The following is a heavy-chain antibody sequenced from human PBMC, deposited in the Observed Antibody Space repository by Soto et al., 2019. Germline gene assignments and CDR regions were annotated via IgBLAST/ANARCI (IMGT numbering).Heavy chain of an antibody. J-gene: IGHJ4*02. Sequence: LSLTCTVSGGSISSSSYYWGWIRQPPGKGLEWIGSIYYSGSTYYNPSLKSRVTISVDTSKNQFSLKLSSVTAADTAVYYCARYVAYYDFWSGYGPGSWGQGTLVTASS. D-gene: IGHD3-3*01. CDR3: ARYVAYYDFWSGYGPGS. CDR1: GGSISSSSYY. CDR2: IYYSGST. V-gene: IGHV4-39*01.